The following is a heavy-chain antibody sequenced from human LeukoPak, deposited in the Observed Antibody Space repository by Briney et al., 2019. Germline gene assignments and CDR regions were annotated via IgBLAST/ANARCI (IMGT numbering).Heavy chain of an antibody. Sequence: GGSLRLSCAASGFTVSNNYMNWVRQAPGKGLEWVSLIYSGGDTYYADSVKGRFTISRDSSKNTLYLQMNSLRAEDTAVYYCARDPPAVRTNTYAWGQGTLVTVS. CDR3: ARDPPAVRTNTYA. CDR1: GFTVSNNY. J-gene: IGHJ5*02. V-gene: IGHV3-66*01. CDR2: IYSGGDT. D-gene: IGHD4/OR15-4a*01.